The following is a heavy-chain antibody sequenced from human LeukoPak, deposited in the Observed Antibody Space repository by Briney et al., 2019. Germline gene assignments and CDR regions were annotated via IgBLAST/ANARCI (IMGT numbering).Heavy chain of an antibody. Sequence: SETLSLTCTVSGGSISSSSYYWGWIRQPPGKGLEWIGSIYYSGSTYYNPSLKSRVTISVDTSKNQFSLKLSSVTAADTAVYYCARRGGVRGVYLDYWGQGTLVTVSS. CDR2: IYYSGST. J-gene: IGHJ4*02. D-gene: IGHD3-10*01. CDR1: GGSISSSSYY. V-gene: IGHV4-39*01. CDR3: ARRGGVRGVYLDY.